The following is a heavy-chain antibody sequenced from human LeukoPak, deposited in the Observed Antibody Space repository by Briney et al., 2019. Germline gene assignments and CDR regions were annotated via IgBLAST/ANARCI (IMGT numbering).Heavy chain of an antibody. J-gene: IGHJ4*02. D-gene: IGHD1-26*01. V-gene: IGHV1-69*04. CDR1: GGTFSSYA. Sequence: SVKVSCKASGGTFSSYAISWVRQAPGQGLEWMGRIIPILGIANYAQKFQGRVTITADKSTSTAYMELRSLRSDDTAVYYCARSSDSGSYQISVPSAYWGQGTLVTVSS. CDR3: ARSSDSGSYQISVPSAY. CDR2: IIPILGIA.